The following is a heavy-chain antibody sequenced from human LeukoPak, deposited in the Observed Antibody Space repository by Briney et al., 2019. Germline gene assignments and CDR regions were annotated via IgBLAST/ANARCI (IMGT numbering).Heavy chain of an antibody. CDR1: GGSISSSSYY. V-gene: IGHV4-39*01. CDR2: IYYSGST. CDR3: APLTGYGVDY. Sequence: PSETLSLTCTVSGGSISSSSYYWGWIRQPPGKGLEWIGSIYYSGSTYYNPSLKSRVTISVDTSKNQFSLKLSSVTAADTAVYYCAPLTGYGVDYWGQGTLVTVSS. D-gene: IGHD1-1*01. J-gene: IGHJ4*02.